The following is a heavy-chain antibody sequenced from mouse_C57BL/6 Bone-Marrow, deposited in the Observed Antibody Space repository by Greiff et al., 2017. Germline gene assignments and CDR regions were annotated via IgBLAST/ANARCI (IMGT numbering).Heavy chain of an antibody. J-gene: IGHJ4*01. CDR1: GFTFSDYG. V-gene: IGHV5-15*04. CDR2: ISNLAYSI. D-gene: IGHD2-14*01. Sequence: EVKVVESGGGLVQPGGSLKLSCAASGFTFSDYGMAWVRQAPRKGPEWVAFISNLAYSIYYADTVTGRFTISRENAKNTLYLEMSSLRSEDTAMYYCARRGYRNYAMDYWGQGTSVTVSS. CDR3: ARRGYRNYAMDY.